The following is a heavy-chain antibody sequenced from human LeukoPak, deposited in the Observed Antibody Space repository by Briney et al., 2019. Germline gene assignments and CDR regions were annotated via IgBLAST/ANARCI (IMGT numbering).Heavy chain of an antibody. CDR1: GYTFTSYN. V-gene: IGHV1-46*01. J-gene: IGHJ5*02. D-gene: IGHD6-13*01. CDR3: ARAPAAGTNWFDP. Sequence: ASVKVSCKASGYTFTSYNMHWVRQAPGQGLEWMGIINSSGGSTSYAQKFQGRVTMTTDTSTSTAYMELRSLRSDDTAVYYCARAPAAGTNWFDPWGQGTLVTVSS. CDR2: INSSGGST.